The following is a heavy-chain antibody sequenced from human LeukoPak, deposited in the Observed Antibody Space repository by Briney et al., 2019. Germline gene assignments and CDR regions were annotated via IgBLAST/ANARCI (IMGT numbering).Heavy chain of an antibody. CDR2: IIPIFGTA. D-gene: IGHD3-16*02. CDR3: AREEHYDYVWGSYRYTNWFDP. Sequence: VASVKVSCKASGGTFSSYAISWVRQAPGQGLEWMGEIIPIFGTANYAQKFQGRVTITADESTSTAYMELSSLRSEDTAVYYCAREEHYDYVWGSYRYTNWFDPWGQGTLVTVSS. CDR1: GGTFSSYA. J-gene: IGHJ5*02. V-gene: IGHV1-69*13.